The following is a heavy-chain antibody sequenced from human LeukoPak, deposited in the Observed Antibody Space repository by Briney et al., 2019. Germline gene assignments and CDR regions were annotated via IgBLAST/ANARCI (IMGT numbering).Heavy chain of an antibody. CDR1: GYTFTGYY. CDR2: INPNSGGT. CDR3: ARVPLGYCSSTSCYEIPHFDY. V-gene: IGHV1-2*02. D-gene: IGHD2-2*01. Sequence: APVKVSCKTSGYTFTGYYMHWVRQAPGQGLEWMGWINPNSGGTNYAQKFQGRVTMTRDTSISTAYMELSRLRSDDTAVYYCARVPLGYCSSTSCYEIPHFDYWGQGTLVTVSS. J-gene: IGHJ4*02.